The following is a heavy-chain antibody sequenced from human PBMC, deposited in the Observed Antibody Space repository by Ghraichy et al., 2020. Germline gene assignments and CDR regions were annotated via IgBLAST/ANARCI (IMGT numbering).Heavy chain of an antibody. D-gene: IGHD5-18*01. Sequence: GGSLRLSCAASGFTFSSYGMNWVRQAPGRGLEWVSSISSSSTYIYYADSVKGRFTLSRDNGKNSLYLQMRGLRAEDTAIYYCARGTHSYVPEVFDIWGQGTMVTVSS. CDR2: ISSSSTYI. CDR3: ARGTHSYVPEVFDI. J-gene: IGHJ3*02. V-gene: IGHV3-21*06. CDR1: GFTFSSYG.